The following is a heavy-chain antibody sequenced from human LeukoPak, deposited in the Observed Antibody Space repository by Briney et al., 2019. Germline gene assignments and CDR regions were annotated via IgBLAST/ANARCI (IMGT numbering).Heavy chain of an antibody. D-gene: IGHD3-22*01. V-gene: IGHV3-9*01. CDR3: AKDDSSGYRWYFDL. CDR2: ISWNSGSI. J-gene: IGHJ2*01. CDR1: GFTFSSYW. Sequence: PGGSLRLSCAASGFTFSSYWMSWVRQAPGKGLEWVSGISWNSGSIGYADSVKGRFTISRDNAKNSLYLQMNSLRAEDTALYYCAKDDSSGYRWYFDLWGRGTLVTVSS.